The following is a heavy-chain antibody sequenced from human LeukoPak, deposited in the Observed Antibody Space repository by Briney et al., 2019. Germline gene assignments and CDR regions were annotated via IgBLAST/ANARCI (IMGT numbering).Heavy chain of an antibody. V-gene: IGHV3-30*18. J-gene: IGHJ6*03. Sequence: GGSLRLSCAASGFTFSSYGMHWVRQAPGKGLEWVAVISYDGSNKYYADSVKGRFTISRDNSKNTLYLQMNSLRAEDTAVYYCAKDYSGSYYYYYMDVWGKGTTVTVSS. CDR3: AKDYSGSYYYYYMDV. CDR2: ISYDGSNK. CDR1: GFTFSSYG. D-gene: IGHD1-26*01.